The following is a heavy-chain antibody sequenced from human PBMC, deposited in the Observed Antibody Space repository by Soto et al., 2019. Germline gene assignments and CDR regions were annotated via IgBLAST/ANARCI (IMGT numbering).Heavy chain of an antibody. CDR2: IIPMFGTS. J-gene: IGHJ6*02. Sequence: QVQLVQSGAEVKKPGSSVKVSCKASGGTFSNYGISWVRQAPGQGLEWMGGIIPMFGTSNYAQKFQGRVTITADASTSTAYMELSSLRSEDTAVYYCARDRTSTLVDRYYSMDVWGQGTKVPVSS. CDR1: GGTFSNYG. D-gene: IGHD1-26*01. CDR3: ARDRTSTLVDRYYSMDV. V-gene: IGHV1-69*01.